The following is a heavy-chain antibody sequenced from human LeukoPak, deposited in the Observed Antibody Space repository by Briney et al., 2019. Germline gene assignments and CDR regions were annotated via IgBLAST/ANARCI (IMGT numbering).Heavy chain of an antibody. D-gene: IGHD6-13*01. J-gene: IGHJ4*02. V-gene: IGHV4-30-2*01. CDR1: GGSISSGGYS. CDR2: IYHSGST. CDR3: ARVRGRAAPAPDY. Sequence: SQTLSLTCAVSGGSISSGGYSWSWIRQPPGKGLEWIGYIYHSGSTYYNPSLKSRATISVDRSKNQLSLKLSSVTAADTAVYYCARVRGRAAPAPDYWGQGTLVTVSS.